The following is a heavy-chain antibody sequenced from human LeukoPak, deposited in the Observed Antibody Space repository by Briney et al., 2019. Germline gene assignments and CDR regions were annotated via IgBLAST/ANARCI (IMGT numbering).Heavy chain of an antibody. CDR1: GFTFSDSH. CDR3: SRQVLSVHDY. D-gene: IGHD3-10*02. Sequence: GGSLRLSCAASGFTFSDSHMHWVRQASGKGLEWVGHIRSKANNYATAYGASVTGRFTISRDDSKNTAYLQMDSLKTEDTAIYYCSRQVLSVHDYWGQGILVTVSS. V-gene: IGHV3-73*01. CDR2: IRSKANNYAT. J-gene: IGHJ4*02.